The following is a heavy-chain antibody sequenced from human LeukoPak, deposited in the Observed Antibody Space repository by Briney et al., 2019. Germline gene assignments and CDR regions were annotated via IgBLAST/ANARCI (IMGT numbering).Heavy chain of an antibody. D-gene: IGHD2-2*01. J-gene: IGHJ4*02. Sequence: SETLSLTCTVSGGSVSSRSYYWGWIRQPPGKGLEWIGSIYYSGSTYYNPSLKSRVTISVDTSKNQFSLKLSSVTAADTAVYYCARQLGYCSSTSCYADKVDYWGQGTLVTVSS. V-gene: IGHV4-39*01. CDR2: IYYSGST. CDR1: GGSVSSRSYY. CDR3: ARQLGYCSSTSCYADKVDY.